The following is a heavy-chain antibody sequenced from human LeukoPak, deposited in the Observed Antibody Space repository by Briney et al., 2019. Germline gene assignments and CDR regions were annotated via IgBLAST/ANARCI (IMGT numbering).Heavy chain of an antibody. Sequence: SQTLSLTCGISGDSHSGTNVALKWIRQSPSGGLEWLGRTIYRSEWHHDYAVSMKGRITISPDTSRNQFSLQLNSVTPEDTAVYYCATYRFDYWGQGTLVTVSA. CDR3: ATYRFDY. J-gene: IGHJ4*02. CDR1: GDSHSGTNVA. CDR2: TIYRSEWHH. V-gene: IGHV6-1*01. D-gene: IGHD3-16*02.